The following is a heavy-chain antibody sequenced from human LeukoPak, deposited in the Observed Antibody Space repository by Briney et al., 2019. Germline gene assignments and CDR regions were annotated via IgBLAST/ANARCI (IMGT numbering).Heavy chain of an antibody. D-gene: IGHD2-15*01. V-gene: IGHV4-59*01. CDR1: GGSISSYY. CDR2: IYYSAST. Sequence: PSETLSLTCTVSGGSISSYYWSWIRQPPGKGLEWIGYIYYSASTNYNPSLKSRVTISVDTSKNQFSLKLSSVTAADTAVYYWARDWLGYCSGGSCYSGLGYYYYGMDVWGQGTTVTVSS. J-gene: IGHJ6*02. CDR3: ARDWLGYCSGGSCYSGLGYYYYGMDV.